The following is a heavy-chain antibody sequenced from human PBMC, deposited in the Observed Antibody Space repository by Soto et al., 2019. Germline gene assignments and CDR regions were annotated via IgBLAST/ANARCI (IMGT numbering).Heavy chain of an antibody. Sequence: GGSLRLSCAVSGLAFTNYAITWVRQPPGRGLEWVSSITGSAGATRYADSVRGRFTISRDNSKYILFLQMYSLRAEDTAVYYCAIGGGSDSNYFGTFDFWGQGTLVTVSS. D-gene: IGHD4-4*01. CDR3: AIGGGSDSNYFGTFDF. J-gene: IGHJ4*02. CDR1: GLAFTNYA. CDR2: ITGSAGAT. V-gene: IGHV3-23*01.